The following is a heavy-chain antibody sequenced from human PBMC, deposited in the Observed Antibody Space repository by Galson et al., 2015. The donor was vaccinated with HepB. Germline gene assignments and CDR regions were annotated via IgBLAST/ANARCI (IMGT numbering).Heavy chain of an antibody. CDR2: IYPGDSDT. CDR1: GYSFTSYW. Sequence: QSGAEVKKPGESLKISCKGSGYSFTSYWIGWVRQMPGKGLEWMGIIYPGDSDTRYSPSFQGQVTISADKSISTAYLQWSSLKASDTAMYYCARRLPSSGWTGDYFDYWGQGTLVTVSS. D-gene: IGHD6-19*01. CDR3: ARRLPSSGWTGDYFDY. J-gene: IGHJ4*02. V-gene: IGHV5-51*01.